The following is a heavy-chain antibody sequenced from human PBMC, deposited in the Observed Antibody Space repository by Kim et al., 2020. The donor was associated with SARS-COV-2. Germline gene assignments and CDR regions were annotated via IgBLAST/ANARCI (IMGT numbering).Heavy chain of an antibody. V-gene: IGHV3-9*01. D-gene: IGHD3-16*01. J-gene: IGHJ4*02. CDR2: ISWNGGSV. CDR1: GFNFGEYV. CDR3: VTGVMIKFGGSVISDS. Sequence: GGSLRLSCVASGFNFGEYVMHWVRQTPGKGLEWVSGISWNGGSVEYAESVKGRFIVSRDNAKSSLYLQMNSLKREDTALYYCVTGVMIKFGGSVISDSWGLGALVTVST.